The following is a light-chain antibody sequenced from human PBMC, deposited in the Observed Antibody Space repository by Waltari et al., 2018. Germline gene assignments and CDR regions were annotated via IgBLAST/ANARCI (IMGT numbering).Light chain of an antibody. CDR2: AAS. CDR3: QQSYSTPQT. V-gene: IGKV1-39*01. J-gene: IGKJ1*01. Sequence: DIQMTQSPSSLSASVGDRVTITCRVSQSISSYLNWYQQKPGKAPKLLIYAASSLQSGVPSRFSGSGSVTDFTLTISSLQPEDFATYYCQQSYSTPQTFGQGTKVEIK. CDR1: QSISSY.